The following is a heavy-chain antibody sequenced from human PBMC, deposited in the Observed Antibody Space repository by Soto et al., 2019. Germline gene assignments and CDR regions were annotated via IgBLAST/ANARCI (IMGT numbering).Heavy chain of an antibody. CDR1: GFSFSSYD. V-gene: IGHV3-13*01. CDR2: IGAAGDT. D-gene: IGHD2-21*01. Sequence: GGSLRLSCAASGFSFSSYDIQWVRQGIGKGPEWVAAIGAAGDTYYSDSVKGRFTISRENAKNSVYLQMNSLRAGDTAVYYCARKLPTYGMDVWGQGTTVTVSS. CDR3: ARKLPTYGMDV. J-gene: IGHJ6*02.